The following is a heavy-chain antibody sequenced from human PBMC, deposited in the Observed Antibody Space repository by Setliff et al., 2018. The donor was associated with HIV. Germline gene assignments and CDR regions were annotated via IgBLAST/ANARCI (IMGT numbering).Heavy chain of an antibody. CDR1: GGSISSGGYS. D-gene: IGHD2-15*01. Sequence: LSLTCAVSGGSISSGGYSWSWIRQPPGKGLEWIGYIYHTGSTYYNPSLKSRVTISVDRSKNQFSLKLSSVTAADTAVYYCARTDYSLWYFDYWGQGTLVTVSS. V-gene: IGHV4-30-2*01. J-gene: IGHJ4*02. CDR3: ARTDYSLWYFDY. CDR2: IYHTGST.